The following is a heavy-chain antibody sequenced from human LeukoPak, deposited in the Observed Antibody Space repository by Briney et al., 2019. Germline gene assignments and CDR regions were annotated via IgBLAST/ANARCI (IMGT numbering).Heavy chain of an antibody. Sequence: SETLSLTCTVSGGSISSYYWSWIRQPPGKGLEWIGYIYYSGSTNYNPSLKSRVTISVDTSKNQFSLKLSSVTAADTAVYYCAGGSSWYYFDYWSQGTLVTVSS. CDR1: GGSISSYY. J-gene: IGHJ4*02. V-gene: IGHV4-59*01. CDR3: AGGSSWYYFDY. D-gene: IGHD6-13*01. CDR2: IYYSGST.